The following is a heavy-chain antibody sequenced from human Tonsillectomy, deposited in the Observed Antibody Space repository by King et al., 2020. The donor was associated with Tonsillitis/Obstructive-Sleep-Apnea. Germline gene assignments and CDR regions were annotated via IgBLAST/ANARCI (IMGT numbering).Heavy chain of an antibody. CDR1: GYTFTGYY. V-gene: IGHV1-2*02. CDR3: ARVVPWNYRMDY. CDR2: INPNTGST. J-gene: IGHJ4*02. Sequence: VQLVESGAEVKKPGASVKVSCKASGYTFTGYYMHWVRQAPGQGLEWMGWINPNTGSTNYAQKFQGRVTMTRDTSITTAYMDLSSLRSDDTAVYYCARVVPWNYRMDYWGQGTLVTVSS. D-gene: IGHD1-7*01.